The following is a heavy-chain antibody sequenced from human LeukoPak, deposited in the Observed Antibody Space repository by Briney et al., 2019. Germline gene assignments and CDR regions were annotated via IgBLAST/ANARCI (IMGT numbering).Heavy chain of an antibody. CDR1: GYSISSGYY. CDR3: ARTKLYDFWSGYYTPPFDY. D-gene: IGHD3-3*01. Sequence: SETLSLTCTVSGYSISSGYYWGWIRQPPGKGLEWIGSIYHSGSTYYNPSLKSRVTISVDTSKNQFSLKLSSVTAADTAVYYCARTKLYDFWSGYYTPPFDYWGQGTLVTVSS. V-gene: IGHV4-38-2*02. CDR2: IYHSGST. J-gene: IGHJ4*02.